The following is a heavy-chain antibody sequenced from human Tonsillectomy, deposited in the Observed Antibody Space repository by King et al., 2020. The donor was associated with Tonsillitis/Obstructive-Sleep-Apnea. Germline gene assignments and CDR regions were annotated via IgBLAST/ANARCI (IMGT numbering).Heavy chain of an antibody. J-gene: IGHJ4*02. V-gene: IGHV3-30*04. D-gene: IGHD3-3*01. CDR3: ARDERPITTFGGDYFDY. CDR2: ISYDGSNK. Sequence: QLVQSGGGVVQPGRSLRLSCAASGFTFSTYAMHWVRQVPGKGLEWVALISYDGSNKYYADSVKGRFTISRDNSKNTLYLQMNSLRAEDTAVYYCARDERPITTFGGDYFDYWGQGTLVTVSS. CDR1: GFTFSTYA.